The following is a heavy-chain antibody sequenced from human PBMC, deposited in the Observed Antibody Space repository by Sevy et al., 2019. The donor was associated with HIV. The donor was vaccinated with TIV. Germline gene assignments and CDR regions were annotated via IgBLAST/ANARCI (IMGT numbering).Heavy chain of an antibody. CDR1: GGSVSSGSYY. V-gene: IGHV4-61*01. Sequence: SETLSLTCTVSGGSVSSGSYYWSWIRQPPGKGLEWIGYIYYSGSTNYNPSLKSRVTVSVDTSKNQFSLKLSSVTAADTAVYYCARVKGAYYYDSNGHDPQIFDYWGQRTLVTVSS. J-gene: IGHJ4*02. CDR3: ARVKGAYYYDSNGHDPQIFDY. D-gene: IGHD3-22*01. CDR2: IYYSGST.